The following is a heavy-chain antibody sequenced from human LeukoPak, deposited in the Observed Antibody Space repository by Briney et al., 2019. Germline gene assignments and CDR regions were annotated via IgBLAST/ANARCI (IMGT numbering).Heavy chain of an antibody. D-gene: IGHD6-13*01. CDR3: ARELEAAGTWGIDH. CDR2: MNADGRSR. Sequence: GGPLRLSCAASGFTFDRYWMHWVRQGPEKGLLWVSRMNADGRSRTYADSVRGRFTISRDNAKNTLYLEMNSLRVEDTAVYYCARELEAAGTWGIDHWGQGTLVTVSS. V-gene: IGHV3-74*01. J-gene: IGHJ4*02. CDR1: GFTFDRYW.